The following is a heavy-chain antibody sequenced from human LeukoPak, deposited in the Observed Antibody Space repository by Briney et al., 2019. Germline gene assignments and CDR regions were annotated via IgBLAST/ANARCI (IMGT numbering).Heavy chain of an antibody. D-gene: IGHD2-2*01. Sequence: SQTLSLTCTVSGGSISSGSYYWSWIRQPAGKGLEWIGRIYTSGSTNYNPSLKSRVTISVDTSKNQFSLKLSSVTAADTAVYYCARVPIVVVPAAYAFDIWGQGTMVTVSS. CDR1: GGSISSGSYY. V-gene: IGHV4-61*02. J-gene: IGHJ3*02. CDR2: IYTSGST. CDR3: ARVPIVVVPAAYAFDI.